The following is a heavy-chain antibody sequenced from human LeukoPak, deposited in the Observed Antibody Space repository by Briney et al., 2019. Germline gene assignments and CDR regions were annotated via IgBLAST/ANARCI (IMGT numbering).Heavy chain of an antibody. D-gene: IGHD3-16*01. Sequence: SETLSLTCTVSGGSISSSSYYWGWIRQPPGKGLEWIGSIYYSGSTYYNPSLKSRVTISVDTSKNQFSLKLSSVTAADTAVYYCAREILGGTYYFDYWGQGTLVTVSS. CDR1: GGSISSSSYY. CDR2: IYYSGST. V-gene: IGHV4-39*07. CDR3: AREILGGTYYFDY. J-gene: IGHJ4*02.